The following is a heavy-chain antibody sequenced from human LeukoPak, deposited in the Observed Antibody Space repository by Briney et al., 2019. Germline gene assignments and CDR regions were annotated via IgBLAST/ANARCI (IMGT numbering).Heavy chain of an antibody. D-gene: IGHD2-15*01. J-gene: IGHJ4*02. CDR3: ARGVSVRSGYCSGGSCSAIDY. V-gene: IGHV1-69*13. Sequence: GASVKVSCKASGGSFSSYSISWVRQAPGQGLEWVGGIIPIFGTANYAQRFQGRVTITADESTSTAYMELSSLRSGDTAVYYCARGVSVRSGYCSGGSCSAIDYWGQGTLVTVSS. CDR2: IIPIFGTA. CDR1: GGSFSSYS.